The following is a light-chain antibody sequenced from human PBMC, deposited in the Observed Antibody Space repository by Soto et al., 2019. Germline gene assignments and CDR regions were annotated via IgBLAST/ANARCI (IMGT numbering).Light chain of an antibody. J-gene: IGLJ2*01. CDR2: DVS. Sequence: QSVLTQPRSVSGSPGQSVTISCTGTSSDVGGYNYVSWYQQHPGKAPKLMIYDVSKRPSGVPDRFSGSKSGNTASLTISGLQAEDEADYYRCSYAGTYTLVFGEGTKLTVL. CDR3: CSYAGTYTLV. CDR1: SSDVGGYNY. V-gene: IGLV2-11*01.